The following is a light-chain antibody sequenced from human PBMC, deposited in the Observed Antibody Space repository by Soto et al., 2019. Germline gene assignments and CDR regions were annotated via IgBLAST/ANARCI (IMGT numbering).Light chain of an antibody. J-gene: IGKJ5*01. CDR2: GAS. V-gene: IGKV3-15*01. CDR3: QAYNTWTI. CDR1: QSVGSD. Sequence: MTQAASTRSVSHGGRATLSCRASQSVGSDLAWYQQKPGQAPRLLMYGASTRATAIPARFSGSRSGTEFILTYSCLPNDKFAESLRQAYNTWTIFGEGTRLEIK.